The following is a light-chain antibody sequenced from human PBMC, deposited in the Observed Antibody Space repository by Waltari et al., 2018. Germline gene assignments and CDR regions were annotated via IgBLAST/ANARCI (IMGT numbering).Light chain of an antibody. CDR3: QQYNNWLAD. CDR2: GAS. V-gene: IGKV3-15*01. CDR1: QSVSFN. Sequence: EIVMTQSPATLSVSPGEGATLSCRASQSVSFNLAWYQQKPGQAPRLLIDGASTRATGIPARFSGSGSGTEFTLTISSLQSEDFAVYYCQQYNNWLADFGQGTRLEIK. J-gene: IGKJ5*01.